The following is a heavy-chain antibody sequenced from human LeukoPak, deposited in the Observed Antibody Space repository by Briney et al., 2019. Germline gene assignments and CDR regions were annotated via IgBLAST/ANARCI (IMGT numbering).Heavy chain of an antibody. V-gene: IGHV4-4*07. CDR3: ARDRSVTTVAVPTMDV. D-gene: IGHD4-11*01. CDR1: GGSISSYY. Sequence: SETLSLTCTVSGGSISSYYWSWIRQPAGKGLEWIGRIYTSGSTNYNPSRKSRVTISVDKSKSQFSLRLSSVTAADTAVYYCARDRSVTTVAVPTMDVWGKGTTVTVSS. J-gene: IGHJ6*03. CDR2: IYTSGST.